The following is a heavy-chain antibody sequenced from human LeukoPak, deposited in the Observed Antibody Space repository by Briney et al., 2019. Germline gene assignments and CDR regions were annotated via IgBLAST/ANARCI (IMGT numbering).Heavy chain of an antibody. CDR1: GYTFTSYD. CDR3: ARDRDPTVVTYWYFDL. V-gene: IGHV1-69*04. J-gene: IGHJ2*01. D-gene: IGHD4-23*01. Sequence: SVKVSCKASGYTFTSYDINWVRQAPGQGLEWMGRIIPILGIANYAQKFQGRVTITADKSTSTAYMELSSLRSEDTAVYYCARDRDPTVVTYWYFDLWGRGTLVTVSS. CDR2: IIPILGIA.